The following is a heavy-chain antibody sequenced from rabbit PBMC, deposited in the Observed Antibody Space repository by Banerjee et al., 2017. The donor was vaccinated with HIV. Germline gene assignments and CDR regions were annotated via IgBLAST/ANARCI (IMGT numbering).Heavy chain of an antibody. CDR2: IYTASSDNT. V-gene: IGHV1S40*01. J-gene: IGHJ4*01. CDR3: ARGSAGFNL. CDR1: GFSFSSNA. D-gene: IGHD1-1*01. Sequence: QSLEESGGGLFQPGASLTLTCTASGFSFSSNAMCWVRQAPGKGLEWIACIYTASSDNTYYASWAKGRFTISKTSSTTVTLQMTSLTAADTATYFCARGSAGFNLWGQGTLVTVS.